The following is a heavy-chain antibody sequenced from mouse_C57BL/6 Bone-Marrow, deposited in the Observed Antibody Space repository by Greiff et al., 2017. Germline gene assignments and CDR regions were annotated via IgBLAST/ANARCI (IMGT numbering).Heavy chain of an antibody. J-gene: IGHJ4*01. D-gene: IGHD2-10*01. Sequence: VPLQQSGPELVKPGASVKMSCKASGYTFTDYNMHWVKQSHGKSLEWIGYINPNNGGTSYNQKFKGKATLTVNQSSSTAYMELRSLTSEDSAVYYCSRRGLLSMDYWGQGTSVTVSS. CDR3: SRRGLLSMDY. CDR2: INPNNGGT. V-gene: IGHV1-22*01. CDR1: GYTFTDYN.